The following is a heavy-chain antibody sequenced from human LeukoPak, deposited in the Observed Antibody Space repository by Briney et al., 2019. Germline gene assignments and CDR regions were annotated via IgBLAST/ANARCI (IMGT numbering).Heavy chain of an antibody. V-gene: IGHV1-2*02. J-gene: IGHJ6*03. Sequence: ASVKVSCKASGGTFSSYAIHWVRQAPGQGLEWMGWINPNSGGTKYAQKFQGRVTMTRDTSISLAYMELSRLRSDDTAVYYCARDTARITIFGVAKYMDVWGKGTTVTVSS. CDR2: INPNSGGT. CDR3: ARDTARITIFGVAKYMDV. D-gene: IGHD3-3*01. CDR1: GGTFSSYA.